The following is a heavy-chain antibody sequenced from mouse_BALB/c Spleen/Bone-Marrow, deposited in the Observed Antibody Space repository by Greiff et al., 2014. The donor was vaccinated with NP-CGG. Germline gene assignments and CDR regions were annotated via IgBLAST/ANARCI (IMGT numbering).Heavy chain of an antibody. CDR3: ARGGDYLGYGDY. CDR2: INPSSGYT. D-gene: IGHD1-2*01. V-gene: IGHV1-4*02. Sequence: QVQLKESAAELARPGASVKMSCKASGYTFTSHTMFWIKQRPGQGLEWFGYINPSSGYTDYNQKLKGKTTLTADKSSSTAYMKLISQTSEDSAVYYCARGGDYLGYGDYWGQGTTLTVSS. CDR1: GYTFTSHT. J-gene: IGHJ2*01.